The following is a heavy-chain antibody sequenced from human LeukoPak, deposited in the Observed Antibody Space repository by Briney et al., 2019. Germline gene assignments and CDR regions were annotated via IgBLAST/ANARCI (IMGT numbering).Heavy chain of an antibody. J-gene: IGHJ6*02. Sequence: SKTLSLTCAVSGGSISSYYWSWIRQPPGKGLEWIGYIYYSGSTNYNPSLKSRVTISVDTSKNQFSLKLSSVTAADTAVYYCARDNGAAAGTSYYYGMDVWGQGTTVTVSS. CDR2: IYYSGST. CDR1: GGSISSYY. V-gene: IGHV4-59*01. CDR3: ARDNGAAAGTSYYYGMDV. D-gene: IGHD6-13*01.